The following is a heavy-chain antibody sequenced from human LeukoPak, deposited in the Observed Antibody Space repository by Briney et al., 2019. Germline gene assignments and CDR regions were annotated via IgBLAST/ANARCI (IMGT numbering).Heavy chain of an antibody. CDR1: GFTFSSYN. CDR2: IKQDGSEK. D-gene: IGHD3-9*01. Sequence: GGSLRLSCVASGFTFSSYNMNWVRQAPGKGLEGLANIKQDGSEKYSVDSVKGRFTISRDNAKNSLYLQMNSLRAEDTAVYYCAREGGYFDWLYHYFDYWGQGTLVTVSS. V-gene: IGHV3-7*01. J-gene: IGHJ4*01. CDR3: AREGGYFDWLYHYFDY.